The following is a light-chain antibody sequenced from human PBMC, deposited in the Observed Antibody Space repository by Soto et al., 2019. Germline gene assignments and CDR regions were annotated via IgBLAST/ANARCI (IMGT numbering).Light chain of an antibody. CDR3: QTWGTGIVV. V-gene: IGLV4-69*01. CDR2: VNSDGSH. CDR1: SGHSRYG. Sequence: QPVRTQSPSASASLGASVKLTCTLSSGHSRYGIAWHQQQPEKCPRYLMKVNSDGSHNKGDGIPDRFSGSSSGAERYLTISSIQSEDEADYYCQTWGTGIVVFGGGTQLTVL. J-gene: IGLJ2*01.